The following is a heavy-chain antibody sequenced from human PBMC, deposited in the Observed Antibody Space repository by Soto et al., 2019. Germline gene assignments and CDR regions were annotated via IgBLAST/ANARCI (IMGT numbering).Heavy chain of an antibody. Sequence: SETLSLTSTVSSGSISSGGYYWICIRHHPGKGLEWFVYIHYSGRTYYNPSLKSGYTIPVDRSKNQFSLKVGSVTAADTDVYYCASGQYSSSLYNWFDPWGQGTLVHVCS. CDR2: IHYSGRT. J-gene: IGHJ5*02. CDR3: ASGQYSSSLYNWFDP. D-gene: IGHD6-6*01. CDR1: SGSISSGGYY. V-gene: IGHV4-31*03.